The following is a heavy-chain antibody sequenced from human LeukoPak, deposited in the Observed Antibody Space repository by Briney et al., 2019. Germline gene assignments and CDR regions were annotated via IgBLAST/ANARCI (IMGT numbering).Heavy chain of an antibody. V-gene: IGHV3-15*01. D-gene: IGHD6-6*01. CDR3: ARIYSTSGLGAFDI. J-gene: IGHJ3*02. CDR1: GFTFSNAW. CDR2: IKSKTDGGTT. Sequence: GSLRLSCAASGFTFSNAWMSWVRQAPGKGLEWVGRIKSKTDGGTTDYAAPVKGRFTISRDNAKNSLYLQMNSLRAEDTALYYCARIYSTSGLGAFDIWGQGTMVTVSS.